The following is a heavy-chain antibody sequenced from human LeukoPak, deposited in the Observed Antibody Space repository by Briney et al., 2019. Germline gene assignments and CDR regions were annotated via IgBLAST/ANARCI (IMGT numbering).Heavy chain of an antibody. D-gene: IGHD6-13*01. CDR2: IIPIFGTA. CDR3: ARSPRIAAASLDI. Sequence: SVKVSCKASGGTFSSYAISWVRQAPGQGLEWMGGIIPIFGTANYAQKFQGRVTITADESTSTAYMELSSLRSEDTAVYYCARSPRIAAASLDIWGQGTMVTVSS. J-gene: IGHJ3*02. CDR1: GGTFSSYA. V-gene: IGHV1-69*01.